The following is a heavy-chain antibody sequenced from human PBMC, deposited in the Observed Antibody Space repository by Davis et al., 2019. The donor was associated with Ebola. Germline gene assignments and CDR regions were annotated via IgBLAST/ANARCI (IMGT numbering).Heavy chain of an antibody. CDR3: ARDMISGWKFDY. CDR2: INPDGSFT. CDR1: GFTFSSYW. J-gene: IGHJ4*02. V-gene: IGHV3-74*01. Sequence: PGGSLRLSCAASGFTFSSYWMHWVRQAPGKGLLWVSRINPDGSFTDYADSVRGRFSISRDSTSNTLYLQMNGLRAEDTAVYYCARDMISGWKFDYWGQGSLVTVSS. D-gene: IGHD6-19*01.